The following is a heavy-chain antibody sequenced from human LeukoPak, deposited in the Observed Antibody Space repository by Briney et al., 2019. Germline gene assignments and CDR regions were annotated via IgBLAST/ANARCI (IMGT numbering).Heavy chain of an antibody. CDR1: GFTFSSYA. V-gene: IGHV3-49*04. J-gene: IGHJ4*02. CDR3: TRDQTPYY. Sequence: PGGSLRLSCVASGFTFSSYAMSWVRQAPGKGLEWVGFIASETYGGTAEYAASVKGRFTISRDDSKSIAYLQMNSLKTEDTAVYYCTRDQTPYYWGQGTLVTVSS. CDR2: IASETYGGTA.